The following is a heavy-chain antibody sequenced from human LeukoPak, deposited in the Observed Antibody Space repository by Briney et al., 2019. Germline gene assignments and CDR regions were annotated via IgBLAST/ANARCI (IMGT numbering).Heavy chain of an antibody. CDR2: LYWDDDK. CDR3: AHINATTAYNWFDP. CDR1: GFSLSTSGVG. Sequence: SGPTLVKPTQTLTLTCTFSGFSLSTSGVGVAWIRQLPGKALEWLALLYWDDDKRYSPSLKSRLTITKDTSKNQVVLTMTNMDPVDTATYYCAHINATTAYNWFDPWGQGTLVTVSS. D-gene: IGHD1-1*01. J-gene: IGHJ5*02. V-gene: IGHV2-5*02.